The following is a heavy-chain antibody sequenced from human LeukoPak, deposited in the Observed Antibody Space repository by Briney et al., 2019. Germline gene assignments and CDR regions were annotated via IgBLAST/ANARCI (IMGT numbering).Heavy chain of an antibody. D-gene: IGHD3-22*01. CDR1: GDSINSLDL. CDR3: AGLVGRYSSGLYYYYFDY. Sequence: PSGTLSLTCTVSGDSINSLDLWSWVRQPPGKGLEWIGEMYLSGATHSNPSVKSRVTISIDKSKNQFFLNLSSVTAADTAVYYCAGLVGRYSSGLYYYYFDYWGQGTLVTVSS. V-gene: IGHV4-4*02. J-gene: IGHJ4*02. CDR2: MYLSGAT.